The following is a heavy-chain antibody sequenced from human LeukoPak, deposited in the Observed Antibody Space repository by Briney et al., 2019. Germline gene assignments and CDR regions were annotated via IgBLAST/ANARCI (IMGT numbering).Heavy chain of an antibody. D-gene: IGHD3-9*01. CDR2: IKSKTDGGTT. CDR1: GFTFSNAW. CDR3: TTDILRYFDWLLEAYYFDY. Sequence: PGGSLRLSCAASGFTFSNAWMSWVRQAPGKGLEWVGRIKSKTDGGTTDYAAHVKGRFTISRDDSKNTLYLQMNSLKTEDTAVYYCTTDILRYFDWLLEAYYFDYWGQGTLVTVSS. V-gene: IGHV3-15*01. J-gene: IGHJ4*02.